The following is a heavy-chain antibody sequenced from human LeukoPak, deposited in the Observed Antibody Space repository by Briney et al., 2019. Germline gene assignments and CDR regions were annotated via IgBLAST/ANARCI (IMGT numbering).Heavy chain of an antibody. Sequence: KPSETLSLTCTVSGGSISSYYWSWIRQPPGKGLEWIGYIYYSGSTNYNPSLKSRVTISVDTSKNQFSLKLSSVTAADTAVYYCARAPLAMGWYFDYWGQGTLVTVSS. CDR1: GGSISSYY. CDR2: IYYSGST. V-gene: IGHV4-59*12. J-gene: IGHJ4*02. CDR3: ARAPLAMGWYFDY. D-gene: IGHD1-1*01.